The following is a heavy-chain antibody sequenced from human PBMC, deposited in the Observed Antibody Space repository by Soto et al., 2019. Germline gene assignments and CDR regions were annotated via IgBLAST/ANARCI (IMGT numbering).Heavy chain of an antibody. J-gene: IGHJ6*02. CDR3: AKEQPIWSGPNGDPYGMDV. D-gene: IGHD3-3*01. CDR1: GFPFSSYG. Sequence: PGGSLRLSCAASGFPFSSYGMHWVRQAPGKGLEWVAVISYDGSNKYYADSVKGRVTISRDNSKNTLYLQMNSLRAEDTAVYYCAKEQPIWSGPNGDPYGMDVWGQGTTVTVSS. CDR2: ISYDGSNK. V-gene: IGHV3-30*18.